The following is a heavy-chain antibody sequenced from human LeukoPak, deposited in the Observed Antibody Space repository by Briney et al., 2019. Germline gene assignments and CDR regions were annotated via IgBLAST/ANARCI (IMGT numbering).Heavy chain of an antibody. CDR3: ARDGTYEQQLENGAFDY. CDR1: GDSVSSNSAA. D-gene: IGHD6-13*01. CDR2: TYYRSKWYN. V-gene: IGHV6-1*01. Sequence: SQTLSLTCAISGDSVSSNSAAWNWIRQSPSRGLEWLGRTYYRSKWYNDYAVSVKSRITINPDTSKNQFSLQLNSVTPEDTAVYYCARDGTYEQQLENGAFDYWGQGTLVTVSS. J-gene: IGHJ4*02.